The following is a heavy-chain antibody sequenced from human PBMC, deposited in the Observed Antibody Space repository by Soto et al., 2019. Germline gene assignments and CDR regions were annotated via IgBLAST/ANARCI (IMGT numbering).Heavy chain of an antibody. CDR3: ASTGYDILTGYDHSPYYYYMDV. Sequence: SETLSLTCTVSGGSISSYYWSWIRQPPGKGLEWIGYIYYSGSTNYNPSLKSRVTISVDTSKNQFSLKLSSVTAADTAVYYCASTGYDILTGYDHSPYYYYMDVWGKGTTVTVSS. J-gene: IGHJ6*03. V-gene: IGHV4-59*08. CDR2: IYYSGST. D-gene: IGHD3-9*01. CDR1: GGSISSYY.